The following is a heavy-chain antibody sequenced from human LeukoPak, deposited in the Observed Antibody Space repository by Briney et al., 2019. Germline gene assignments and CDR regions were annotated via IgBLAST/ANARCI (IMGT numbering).Heavy chain of an antibody. D-gene: IGHD3-16*01. CDR3: ARDNDRKDDS. J-gene: IGHJ5*02. CDR1: GFTFSSYG. Sequence: GGSLRLSCAASGFTFSSYGMSWVRQAPGKGLEWVSAISGSGGSTYYADSVKGRFAISRDNAKNSLYLQMNNLRVEDTAVYYCARDNDRKDDSWGQGTLVTVSS. V-gene: IGHV3-23*01. CDR2: ISGSGGST.